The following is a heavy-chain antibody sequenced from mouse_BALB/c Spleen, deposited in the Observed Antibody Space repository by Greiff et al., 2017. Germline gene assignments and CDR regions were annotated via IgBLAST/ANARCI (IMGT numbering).Heavy chain of an antibody. V-gene: IGHV1-7*01. Sequence: QVQLQQSGAELAKPGASVKMSCKASGYTFTSYWMHWVKQRPGQGLEWIGYINPSTGYTEYNQKFKDKATLTADKSSSTAYMQLSSLTSEDSAVYYCANYDYEDYFDYWGQGTTLTVSS. CDR2: INPSTGYT. CDR3: ANYDYEDYFDY. D-gene: IGHD1-2*01. J-gene: IGHJ2*01. CDR1: GYTFTSYW.